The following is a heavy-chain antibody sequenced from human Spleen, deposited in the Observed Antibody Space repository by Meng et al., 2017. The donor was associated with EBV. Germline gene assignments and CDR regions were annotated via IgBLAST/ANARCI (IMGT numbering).Heavy chain of an antibody. CDR3: ARESISMVQGVIITYYFDY. CDR2: TYYMSKWYN. D-gene: IGHD3-10*01. J-gene: IGHJ4*02. Sequence: QSVPGLVKRPHTLSLTCASSVDSVTSNSAAWNWIRQSPSRVLERLGRTYYMSKWYNDYAVSVKSRITITPDTSKNQFSLQLNSVTPEDTAVYYCARESISMVQGVIITYYFDYWGQGTLVTVSS. V-gene: IGHV6-1*01. CDR1: VDSVTSNSAA.